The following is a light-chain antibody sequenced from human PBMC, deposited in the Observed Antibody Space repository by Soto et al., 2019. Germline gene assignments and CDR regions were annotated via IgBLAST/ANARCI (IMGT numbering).Light chain of an antibody. CDR3: SAYPSSSPV. Sequence: QSALTQPASVSGSPGQSITISCTGTSSDVGGYNYVSWYQQHPGKAPKLMIYDVSNRPSGVSNRFSGSKSGNTASLTISGLQAEDEADYYCSAYPSSSPVFGTGTTLTVL. V-gene: IGLV2-14*01. J-gene: IGLJ1*01. CDR1: SSDVGGYNY. CDR2: DVS.